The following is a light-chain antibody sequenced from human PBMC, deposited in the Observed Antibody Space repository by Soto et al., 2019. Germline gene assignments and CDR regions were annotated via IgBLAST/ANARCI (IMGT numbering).Light chain of an antibody. CDR1: QSVSSSY. CDR2: DAS. Sequence: EIVLTQSPGTLSLSPGEIATLSFSASQSVSSSYLAWYQHKLGQPPRLLIYDASNRATGIPVRFSGSGSGTDFTLTISSLEPEDFAVYYCQQRSTWPPFSFGPGTKVDIK. J-gene: IGKJ3*01. CDR3: QQRSTWPPFS. V-gene: IGKV3D-20*02.